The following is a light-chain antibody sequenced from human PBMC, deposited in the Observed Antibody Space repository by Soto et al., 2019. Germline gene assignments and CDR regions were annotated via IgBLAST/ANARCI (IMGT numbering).Light chain of an antibody. Sequence: ETVLTQSPATLSLSPGERATLSCRASQSVRSNLAWYQHKPGQAPRLLIYDASNRATGIPGRFSGSGSGTAVTPTISNLEPEDFAVYYWQQRAHWPWTFGQGAKVEIK. V-gene: IGKV3-11*01. CDR3: QQRAHWPWT. J-gene: IGKJ1*01. CDR1: QSVRSN. CDR2: DAS.